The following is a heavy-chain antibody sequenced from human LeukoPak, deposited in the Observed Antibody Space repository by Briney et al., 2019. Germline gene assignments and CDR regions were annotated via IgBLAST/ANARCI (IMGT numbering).Heavy chain of an antibody. V-gene: IGHV3-23*01. CDR2: IDTSGGNT. J-gene: IGHJ4*02. D-gene: IGHD3-3*01. Sequence: GGSLRLSCVVSGFTFSSYAMSWVRQAPGKGLEGVSVIDTSGGNTYYSDSVKGRFTISRDNSKNTLYLQMNSLRAEDTAVYYCAKEMDFWRGYSNPFDFWGQGTLVTVSS. CDR3: AKEMDFWRGYSNPFDF. CDR1: GFTFSSYA.